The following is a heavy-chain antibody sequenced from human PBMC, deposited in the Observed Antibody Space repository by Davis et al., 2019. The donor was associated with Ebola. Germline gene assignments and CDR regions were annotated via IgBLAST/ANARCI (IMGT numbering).Heavy chain of an antibody. CDR1: GFSLSTSGVG. V-gene: IGHV2-70*01. Sequence: SGPTLVKPTQTLTLTCTFSGFSLSTSGVGVGWIRQPPGKALEWLALIDWDDDKYYSTSLKTRLTISKDTSKNQVVLTMTNMDPVDTATYYCARMAVGDSGSYYYYYGMDVWGQGTMVTVSS. D-gene: IGHD1-26*01. CDR3: ARMAVGDSGSYYYYYGMDV. CDR2: IDWDDDK. J-gene: IGHJ6*02.